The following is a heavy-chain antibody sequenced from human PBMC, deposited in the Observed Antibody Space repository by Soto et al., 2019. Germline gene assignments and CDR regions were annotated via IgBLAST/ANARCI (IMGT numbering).Heavy chain of an antibody. D-gene: IGHD3-16*01. V-gene: IGHV3-66*01. Sequence: EEQLVESGGDLVQPGGSLRLSCAASGFTVSNNYMSWVRQAPGKRLEWVSLIYSGGSTYYADSVKGRFTISRASSKNTLYLQRNSLRAEDTAMYYCAAYSHKGYWGQGTLVTVSS. CDR1: GFTVSNNY. CDR2: IYSGGST. CDR3: AAYSHKGY. J-gene: IGHJ4*02.